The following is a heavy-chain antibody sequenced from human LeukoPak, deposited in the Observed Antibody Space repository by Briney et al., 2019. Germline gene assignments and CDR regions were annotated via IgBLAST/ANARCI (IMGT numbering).Heavy chain of an antibody. D-gene: IGHD5-24*01. CDR1: GGSISSYY. CDR3: ARDTMRDGYNYGAFDI. J-gene: IGHJ3*02. CDR2: IYYSGST. Sequence: SETLSLTCTVSGGSISSYYWSWIRQPPGKGLEWIGYIYYSGSTNYNPSLKSRVTMSVDTSKNQFSLKLSSVTAADTAVYYCARDTMRDGYNYGAFDIWGQGTMVTVSS. V-gene: IGHV4-59*01.